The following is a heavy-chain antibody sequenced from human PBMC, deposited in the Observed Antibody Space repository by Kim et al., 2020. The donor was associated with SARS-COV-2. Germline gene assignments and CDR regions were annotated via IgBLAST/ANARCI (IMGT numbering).Heavy chain of an antibody. CDR3: ARIGRIVGATRLILIGAFDI. Sequence: GESLKISCKGSGYSFTSYWISWVRQMPGKGLEWMGRIDPSDSYTNYSPSFQGHVTISADKSISTAYLQWSSLKASDTAMYYCARIGRIVGATRLILIGAFDIWGQGTMVTVSS. J-gene: IGHJ3*02. CDR1: GYSFTSYW. CDR2: IDPSDSYT. D-gene: IGHD1-26*01. V-gene: IGHV5-10-1*01.